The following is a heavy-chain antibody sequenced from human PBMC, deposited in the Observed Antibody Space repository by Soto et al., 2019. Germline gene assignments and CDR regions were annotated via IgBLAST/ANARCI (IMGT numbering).Heavy chain of an antibody. CDR3: AKLSGYNWNYEAGS. V-gene: IGHV3-23*01. Sequence: GGSLRLSCAASGFTFSTYAMSWVRQAPGRGLEWVSTISGSGGSTYYADSVKGRFTISRDNSKKTLYLQMNSLRAEDTAVYYCAKLSGYNWNYEAGSWGQGTLVTVSS. CDR2: ISGSGGST. J-gene: IGHJ4*02. D-gene: IGHD1-7*01. CDR1: GFTFSTYA.